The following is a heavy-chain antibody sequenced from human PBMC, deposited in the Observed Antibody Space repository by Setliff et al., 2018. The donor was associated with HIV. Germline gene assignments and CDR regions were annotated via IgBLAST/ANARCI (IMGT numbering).Heavy chain of an antibody. D-gene: IGHD5-12*01. J-gene: IGHJ4*02. CDR2: IKQDGSEN. V-gene: IGHV3-7*01. CDR1: SYY. Sequence: SYYWSWVRQAPGKGLEWVANIKQDGSENYFVDYVKGRFTISRDNTRSSLFLNMDSLTAEDTAVYYCAREALSRDGYSYFDYWGQGTLVTVSS. CDR3: AREALSRDGYSYFDY.